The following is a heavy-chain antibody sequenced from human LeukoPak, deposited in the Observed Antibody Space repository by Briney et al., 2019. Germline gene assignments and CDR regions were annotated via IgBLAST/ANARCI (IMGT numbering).Heavy chain of an antibody. D-gene: IGHD6-19*01. CDR3: AVVAGTLLAGGYMDV. J-gene: IGHJ6*03. Sequence: ASVKVSCKASGYTFTGYYMHWVRQAPGQGLEWMGWINPNSGGTNYAQKFQGRVTMTRDTSISTAYMELSRLRPDDTAVYYCAVVAGTLLAGGYMDVWGKGTTVTVSS. CDR1: GYTFTGYY. V-gene: IGHV1-2*02. CDR2: INPNSGGT.